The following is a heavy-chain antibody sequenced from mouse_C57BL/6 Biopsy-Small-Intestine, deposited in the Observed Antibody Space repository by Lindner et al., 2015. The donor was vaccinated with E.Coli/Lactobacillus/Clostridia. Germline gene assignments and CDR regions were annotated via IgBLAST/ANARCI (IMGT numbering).Heavy chain of an antibody. V-gene: IGHV5-17*01. CDR3: ARFYDYEGSGFAY. CDR2: ISSGSSTI. D-gene: IGHD2-4*01. CDR1: GFTFSDYG. J-gene: IGHJ3*01. Sequence: VQLQESGGGLVKPGGSLKLSCAASGFTFSDYGMHWVRQAPEKGLEWVAYISSGSSTIYYADTVKGRFTISRDNAKNTLFLQMTSLRSEDTAMYYCARFYDYEGSGFAYWGQGTLVTVSA.